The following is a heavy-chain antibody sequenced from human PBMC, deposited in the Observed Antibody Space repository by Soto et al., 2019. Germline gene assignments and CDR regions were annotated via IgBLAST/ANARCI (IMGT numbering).Heavy chain of an antibody. V-gene: IGHV5-10-1*01. Sequence: EVQLVPSGAEVKKPGESLRISCKGSGYSFTSYWISWVRQMPGKGLEWMGRIDPSDSYTNYSPSFQGHVTISAAKSISTAYLQWSSLKASDTAMYYCARLAMWSRYSSGGFDYWGQGTLVTVSS. CDR2: IDPSDSYT. CDR1: GYSFTSYW. D-gene: IGHD6-19*01. CDR3: ARLAMWSRYSSGGFDY. J-gene: IGHJ4*02.